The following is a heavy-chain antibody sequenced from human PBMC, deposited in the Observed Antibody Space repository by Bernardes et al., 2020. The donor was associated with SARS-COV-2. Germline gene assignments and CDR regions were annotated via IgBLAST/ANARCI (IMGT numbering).Heavy chain of an antibody. CDR3: ARAEAEDGSGSSTFDH. J-gene: IGHJ4*02. D-gene: IGHD3-10*01. CDR2: IYHSASP. V-gene: IGHV4-30-2*01. Sequence: SETLSLTCAVTGGSISSGDSSWSWIRLPPGKGLEWIGYIYHSASPYYNPSLESRATISVDKSKNQLSLRLTSVTAADTAVYYCARAEAEDGSGSSTFDHWGQGSLVTVSS. CDR1: GGSISSGDSS.